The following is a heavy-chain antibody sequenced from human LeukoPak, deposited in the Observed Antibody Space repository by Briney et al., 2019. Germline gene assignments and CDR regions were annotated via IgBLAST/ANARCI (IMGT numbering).Heavy chain of an antibody. CDR3: AKSDTAMAKGYYYGMDV. Sequence: NPGGSLRLSCAASGFTLSDYYMSWIRQAPGKGLEWVSYISSSGSTIYYADSVKGRFTISRDNAKNSLYLQMNSLRAEDTAVYYCAKSDTAMAKGYYYGMDVWGQGTTVTVSS. CDR2: ISSSGSTI. CDR1: GFTLSDYY. V-gene: IGHV3-11*01. D-gene: IGHD5-18*01. J-gene: IGHJ6*02.